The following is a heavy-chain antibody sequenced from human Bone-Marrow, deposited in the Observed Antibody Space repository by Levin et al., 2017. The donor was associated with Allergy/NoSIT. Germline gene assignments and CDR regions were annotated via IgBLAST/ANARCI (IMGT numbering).Heavy chain of an antibody. CDR2: ISWNSGSR. J-gene: IGHJ4*02. Sequence: SCAASGFTFDDYAMHWVRQAPGKGLEWVSGISWNSGSRGYADSVKGRFTISRDNAKNSLYPQMNSLRPEDTALYYCARDKRAATPYYLDDWGQGTLVTVSS. CDR3: ARDKRAATPYYLDD. V-gene: IGHV3-9*01. D-gene: IGHD2-15*01. CDR1: GFTFDDYA.